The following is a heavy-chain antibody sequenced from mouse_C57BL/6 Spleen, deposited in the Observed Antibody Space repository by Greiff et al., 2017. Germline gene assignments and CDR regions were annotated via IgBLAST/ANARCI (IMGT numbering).Heavy chain of an antibody. CDR3: ARRDYYGSSYV. CDR1: GYTFTDYY. Sequence: EVQLQQSGPELVKPGASVKISCKASGYTFTDYYMNWVKQSHGKSLEWIGDINPNNGGTSYNQKFKGKATLTVDKSSSTAYMELRSLTSEDSAVYYCARRDYYGSSYVWGQGTTLTVSS. CDR2: INPNNGGT. V-gene: IGHV1-26*01. J-gene: IGHJ2*01. D-gene: IGHD1-1*01.